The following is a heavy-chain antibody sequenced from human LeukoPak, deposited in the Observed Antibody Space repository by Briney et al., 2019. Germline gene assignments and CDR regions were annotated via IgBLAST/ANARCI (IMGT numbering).Heavy chain of an antibody. D-gene: IGHD3-9*01. V-gene: IGHV1-2*02. CDR2: INPNSGGT. J-gene: IGHJ3*02. CDR1: GYPFTSYV. CDR3: ARRFTYYDILTGYSDDAFDI. Sequence: ASVKVSCKASGYPFTSYVMNWVRQAPGQGLEWMGWINPNSGGTNYAQKFQGRVTMTRDTSISTAYMELSRLRSDDTAVYYCARRFTYYDILTGYSDDAFDIWGQGTMVTVSS.